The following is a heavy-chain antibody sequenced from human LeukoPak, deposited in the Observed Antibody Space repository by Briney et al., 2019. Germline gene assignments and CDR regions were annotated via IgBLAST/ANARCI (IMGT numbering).Heavy chain of an antibody. CDR3: ARARRVGSWYQTASGYFDY. CDR1: GFTFSTYA. J-gene: IGHJ4*02. V-gene: IGHV3-23*01. CDR2: ISVSAGST. D-gene: IGHD6-13*01. Sequence: GGSLRLSCAASGFTFSTYAMSWVRQAPGKGLEWVSAISVSAGSTYYADSVKGRFTISRDNSKNTLYLQMNSLRAEDTAVYYCARARRVGSWYQTASGYFDYWGQGTLVTVSS.